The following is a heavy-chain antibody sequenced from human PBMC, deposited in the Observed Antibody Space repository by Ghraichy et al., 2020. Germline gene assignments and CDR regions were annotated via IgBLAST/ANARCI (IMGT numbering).Heavy chain of an antibody. CDR1: GFTFSSYG. J-gene: IGHJ6*02. CDR2: IWYDGSNK. CDR3: ARGIVVRNYYYGMDV. D-gene: IGHD2-2*01. Sequence: GGSLRLSCAASGFTFSSYGMHWVRQAPGKGLEWVAVIWYDGSNKYYADSVKGRFTISRDNSKNTLYLQMNSLRAEDTAVYYCARGIVVRNYYYGMDVWGQGTTVTVSS. V-gene: IGHV3-33*01.